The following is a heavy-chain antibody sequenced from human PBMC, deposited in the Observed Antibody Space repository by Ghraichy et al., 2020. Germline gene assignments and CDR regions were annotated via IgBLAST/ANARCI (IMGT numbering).Heavy chain of an antibody. Sequence: GGSLRLSCTASGFTFGDYAMSWFRQAPGKGLEWVGFIRSKAYGGTTEYAASVKGRFTISRDDSKSIAYLQMNSLKTEDTAVYYCTRGPADCTGGVCSHRIALGWFDPWGQGTLVTVSS. D-gene: IGHD2-8*02. CDR3: TRGPADCTGGVCSHRIALGWFDP. CDR2: IRSKAYGGTT. CDR1: GFTFGDYA. V-gene: IGHV3-49*03. J-gene: IGHJ5*02.